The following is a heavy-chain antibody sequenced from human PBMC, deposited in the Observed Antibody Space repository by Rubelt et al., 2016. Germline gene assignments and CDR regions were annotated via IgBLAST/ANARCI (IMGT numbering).Heavy chain of an antibody. D-gene: IGHD4/OR15-4a*01. J-gene: IGHJ4*02. CDR2: ISSSSSSGYT. Sequence: GGGLVKPGGSLRLSCAASGFTFSNYRMTWVRQAPGKGLEWVSYISSSSSSGYTNYADSVKGRFTISRDNAKNSLYLQMNSLRAEDTAVYYCARRHRVPDYWGQGTLVTVSS. CDR3: ARRHRVPDY. CDR1: GFTFSNYR. V-gene: IGHV3-21*05.